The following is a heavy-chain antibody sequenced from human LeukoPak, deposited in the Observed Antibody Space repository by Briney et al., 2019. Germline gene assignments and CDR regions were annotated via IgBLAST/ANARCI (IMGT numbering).Heavy chain of an antibody. J-gene: IGHJ4*02. D-gene: IGHD6-6*01. CDR1: GYSISSDYY. CDR3: ARDRGGGSSPIDY. V-gene: IGHV4-38-2*02. Sequence: KPPETLSLTCAVSGYSISSDYYWGWIRQPPGRGLEWIASIYRSGRTYYNPSLKSRVTISLDTSKNQFSLKVNSVTAADTAVYFCARDRGGGSSPIDYWGQGTLVTVSS. CDR2: IYRSGRT.